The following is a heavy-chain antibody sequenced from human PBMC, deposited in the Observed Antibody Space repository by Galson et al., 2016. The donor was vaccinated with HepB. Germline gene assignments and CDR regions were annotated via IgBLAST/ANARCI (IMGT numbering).Heavy chain of an antibody. CDR1: EFTFSSYA. Sequence: SLRLSCAASEFTFSSYAMSWVRQAPGKGLGWVSAIDSSGHSTYYTDPVTGRFTISRDNSKNTLYLQMNSLRYEDTAVYYCAKAATPVFYYHGMDVWGQGTTVTVSS. J-gene: IGHJ6*02. CDR3: AKAATPVFYYHGMDV. V-gene: IGHV3-23*01. CDR2: IDSSGHST.